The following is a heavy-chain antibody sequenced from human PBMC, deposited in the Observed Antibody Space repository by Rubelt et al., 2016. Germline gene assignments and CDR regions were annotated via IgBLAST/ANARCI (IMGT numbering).Heavy chain of an antibody. J-gene: IGHJ2*01. V-gene: IGHV6-1*01. CDR3: ARTRGYIDL. CDR1: GDSVSSNSAA. Sequence: QEQLQQSGPGLVKPSQTLSLTCAISGDSVSSNSAARNWIRQSPSRGLEWLGRTYYRSKWYSEYAVSVYSRITINPDTSRNQFSRQLNSVTAEDTTVYYSARTRGYIDLWGRGTLVTVSS. D-gene: IGHD3-10*01. CDR2: TYYRSKWYS.